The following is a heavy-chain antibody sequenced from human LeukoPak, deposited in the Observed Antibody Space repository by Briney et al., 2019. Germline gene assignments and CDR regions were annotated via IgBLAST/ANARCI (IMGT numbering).Heavy chain of an antibody. CDR1: GGSISGSSYY. J-gene: IGHJ3*02. CDR3: ARTKRDAFDI. D-gene: IGHD2-8*01. V-gene: IGHV4-61*05. Sequence: SETLSLTCTVSGGSISGSSYYWGWIRQPPGKGLEWIGYIYYSGSTNYNPSLKSRVTISVDTSKNQFSLKLSSVTAADTAVYYCARTKRDAFDIWGQGTMVTVSS. CDR2: IYYSGST.